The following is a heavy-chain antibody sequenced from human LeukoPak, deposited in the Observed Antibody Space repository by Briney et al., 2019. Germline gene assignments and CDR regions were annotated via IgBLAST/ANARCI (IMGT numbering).Heavy chain of an antibody. J-gene: IGHJ5*02. Sequence: SETLSLTCTVSGGSISSYYWSWIRQPPGKGLEWIGYIYYSGSTNYNPSLKSRVTISVDTSKNQFSLKLSSVTAADTAVYYCASSGKQLYNWFDPWGQGTLVTVSS. V-gene: IGHV4-59*08. CDR2: IYYSGST. CDR1: GGSISSYY. CDR3: ASSGKQLYNWFDP. D-gene: IGHD6-6*01.